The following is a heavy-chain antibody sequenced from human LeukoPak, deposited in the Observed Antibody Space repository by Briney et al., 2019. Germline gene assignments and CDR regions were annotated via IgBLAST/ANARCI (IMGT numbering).Heavy chain of an antibody. Sequence: GSLRLSCAASGFTVSSNYMSWVRQPPGKGLEWIGSISYSGSTYYNPSLKSRVTISIDTSKNQFSLKLSSVTAADTAVYYCARLWSTNCSGGSCPHQPNYWGQGTLVTVSS. D-gene: IGHD2-15*01. CDR2: ISYSGST. V-gene: IGHV4-39*01. CDR1: GFTVSSNY. J-gene: IGHJ4*02. CDR3: ARLWSTNCSGGSCPHQPNY.